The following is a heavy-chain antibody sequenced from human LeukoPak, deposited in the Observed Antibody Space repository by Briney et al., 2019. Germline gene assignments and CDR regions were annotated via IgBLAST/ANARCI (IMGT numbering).Heavy chain of an antibody. Sequence: GGSLRLSCAASGFTFRSYGMHWVRQAPGKGLEWEAIIWYDGSNKYYADSVKGRFTISRDNSKNTLYLQMGSLRAEDTAVYYCARVVGYCGGATCSFYFDYWGQGTLVTVSS. J-gene: IGHJ4*02. D-gene: IGHD2-15*01. CDR3: ARVVGYCGGATCSFYFDY. V-gene: IGHV3-33*01. CDR1: GFTFRSYG. CDR2: IWYDGSNK.